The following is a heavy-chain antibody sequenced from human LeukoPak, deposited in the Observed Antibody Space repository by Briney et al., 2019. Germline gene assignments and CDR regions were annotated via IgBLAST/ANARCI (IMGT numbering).Heavy chain of an antibody. V-gene: IGHV3-30*04. CDR1: GFTFSSYT. D-gene: IGHD1-26*01. CDR2: ISYDGSNK. CDR3: AGDPWEPTHYFDY. Sequence: GGSLRLSCAASGFTFSSYTMNWVRQAPGKGLEWVSIISYDGSNKYYADSVKGRFTISRDKSKNTLYLQMSSLRAEDTAVYYCAGDPWEPTHYFDYWGQGTLVTVSS. J-gene: IGHJ4*02.